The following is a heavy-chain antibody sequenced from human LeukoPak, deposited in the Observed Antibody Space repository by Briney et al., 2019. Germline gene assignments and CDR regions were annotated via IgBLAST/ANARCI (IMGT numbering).Heavy chain of an antibody. J-gene: IGHJ4*02. Sequence: GGSLRLFCAASGFTFSIYAMRCVRLAPGDGMEWVSAISGSGGSTYYADSVKGRFTISRDNSKNTLYLQMNSLRAEDTAVYYCARYYYGSGSYYNFPWGQGTLVTVSS. CDR2: ISGSGGST. CDR1: GFTFSIYA. V-gene: IGHV3-23*01. CDR3: ARYYYGSGSYYNFP. D-gene: IGHD3-10*01.